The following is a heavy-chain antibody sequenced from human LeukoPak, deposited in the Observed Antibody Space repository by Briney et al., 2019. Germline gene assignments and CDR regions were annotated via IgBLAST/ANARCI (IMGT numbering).Heavy chain of an antibody. CDR1: GFNFNIYG. CDR3: SRDGSGSGDV. J-gene: IGHJ4*02. CDR2: ISNESTNI. V-gene: IGHV3-21*01. D-gene: IGHD2-21*02. Sequence: GGSLRLSCAASGFNFNIYGMNWVRQAPGKGLEWVSSISNESTNIYYTDSVKGRFTIARDNAKNSLYLQMNSLIPEDTAVYYCSRDGSGSGDVWGQGTLVTVSS.